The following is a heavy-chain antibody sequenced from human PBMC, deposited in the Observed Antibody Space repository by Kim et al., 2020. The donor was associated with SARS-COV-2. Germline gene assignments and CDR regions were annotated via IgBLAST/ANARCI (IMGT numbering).Heavy chain of an antibody. V-gene: IGHV3-74*01. D-gene: IGHD2-2*01. CDR3: ARDRPDTGIVVVPAADDAFDI. Sequence: GGSLRLSCAASGFTFSSYWMHWVRQAPGKGLVWVSRINSDGSSTSYADSVKGRFTISRDNAKNTLYLQMNSLRAEDTAVYYCARDRPDTGIVVVPAADDAFDIWGQGTMVTVSS. CDR1: GFTFSSYW. CDR2: INSDGSST. J-gene: IGHJ3*02.